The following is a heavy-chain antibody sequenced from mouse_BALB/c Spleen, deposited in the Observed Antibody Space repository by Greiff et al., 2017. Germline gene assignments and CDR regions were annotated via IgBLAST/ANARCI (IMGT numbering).Heavy chain of an antibody. CDR2: IDPANGNT. D-gene: IGHD4-1*01. J-gene: IGHJ2*01. Sequence: VQLQQSGAELVKPGASVKLSCTASGFNITDTYMHWVKQRPEQGLEWIGRIDPANGNTKYDPKFQGKATITADTSSNTAYLQLSSLTSEDTAVYYCALANWPYFDYWGQGTTLTVSS. V-gene: IGHV14-3*02. CDR1: GFNITDTY. CDR3: ALANWPYFDY.